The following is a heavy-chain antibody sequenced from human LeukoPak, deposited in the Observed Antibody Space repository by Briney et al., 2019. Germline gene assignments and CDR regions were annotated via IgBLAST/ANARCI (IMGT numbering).Heavy chain of an antibody. V-gene: IGHV4-39*01. CDR1: GGSISSSSYH. J-gene: IGHJ4*02. Sequence: SETLSLTCTVSGGSISSSSYHWGWIRQPPGKGLEWIGSIRHSGNTYYNSPLKSRVTISVDTSKNQFSLKLSSVTAADTAVYHCARRWGYCSGGSCYIDYWGQGTLVTVSS. CDR2: IRHSGNT. CDR3: ARRWGYCSGGSCYIDY. D-gene: IGHD2-15*01.